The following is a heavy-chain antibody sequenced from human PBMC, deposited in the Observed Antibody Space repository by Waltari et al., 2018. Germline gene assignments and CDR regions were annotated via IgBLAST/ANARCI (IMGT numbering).Heavy chain of an antibody. CDR1: GGSISSSSYY. Sequence: QLQLQESGPGLVKPSETLSLTCTVSGGSISSSSYYWGWIRQPPGKGLEWIGSIYYSGSTYYNPSLKRRVTISVDTSKNQFSLKLSSVTAADTAVYYCARASSSGLDDAFDIWGQGTMVTVSS. CDR2: IYYSGST. D-gene: IGHD3-22*01. CDR3: ARASSSGLDDAFDI. J-gene: IGHJ3*02. V-gene: IGHV4-39*07.